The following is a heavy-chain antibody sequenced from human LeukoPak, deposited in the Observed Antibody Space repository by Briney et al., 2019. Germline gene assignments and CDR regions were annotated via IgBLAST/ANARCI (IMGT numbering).Heavy chain of an antibody. J-gene: IGHJ4*02. V-gene: IGHV4-59*12. CDR3: AREAVAATGRGLDY. CDR1: GGSISSYY. D-gene: IGHD6-19*01. CDR2: IYYSGST. Sequence: SETLSLTCTVSGGSISSYYWSWIRQPPGKGLEWIGYIYYSGSTNYNPSLKSRVTMSVDTSNNQFSLKLNSVTAADTAVYYCAREAVAATGRGLDYWGQGTLVTVSS.